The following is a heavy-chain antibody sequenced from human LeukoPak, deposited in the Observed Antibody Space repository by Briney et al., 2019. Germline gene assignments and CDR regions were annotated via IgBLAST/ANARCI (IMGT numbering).Heavy chain of an antibody. CDR3: ARSLMVRGVKHAGYYFDY. CDR2: INQDGSDK. CDR1: GFTFSTYW. J-gene: IGHJ4*02. Sequence: PGGSLRLSCAASGFTFSTYWMSWVRQAPGKGLEWVANINQDGSDKYYVDSVKGRFTISRDNAKNSLYLQMNSLRAEDTAVYYCARSLMVRGVKHAGYYFDYWGQGTLVTVSS. D-gene: IGHD3-10*01. V-gene: IGHV3-7*01.